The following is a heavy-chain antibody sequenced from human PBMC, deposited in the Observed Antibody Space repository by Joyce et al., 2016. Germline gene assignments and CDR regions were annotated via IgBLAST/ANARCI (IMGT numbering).Heavy chain of an antibody. CDR1: GFSFSSYF. J-gene: IGHJ3*02. Sequence: QVHLVESGGGVVQPGRSLRLSCAASGFSFSSYFMHWVRQEPGKGLQWVAYITYDGGNKDYADSVKGRFTISRDNSKNTLYLQMNSLRPEDTAVYYCAREEDAFDIWGQGTMVTVSS. V-gene: IGHV3-30*04. CDR2: ITYDGGNK. CDR3: AREEDAFDI.